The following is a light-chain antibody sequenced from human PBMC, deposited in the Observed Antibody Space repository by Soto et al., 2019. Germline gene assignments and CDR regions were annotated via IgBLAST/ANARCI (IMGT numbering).Light chain of an antibody. CDR2: EVN. Sequence: QSVLNQPASVSGSPGQSLTISCAGNGSDNGAYNLDSRYQQHPGKAPKLIICEVNTGPSGIFNRFSGSKSGETASLTISGLQAEDEADYFCCSYAGTVAYVFGIGSKVTVL. J-gene: IGLJ1*01. CDR3: CSYAGTVAYV. V-gene: IGLV2-23*02. CDR1: GSDNGAYNL.